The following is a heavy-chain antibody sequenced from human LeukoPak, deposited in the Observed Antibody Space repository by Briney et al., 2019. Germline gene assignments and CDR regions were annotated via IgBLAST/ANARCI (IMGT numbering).Heavy chain of an antibody. D-gene: IGHD6-6*01. V-gene: IGHV4-34*01. Sequence: SETLSLTCAVYGGSFSGYYWSWIRQPPGKGLEWIGEINHSGNTNYNPSLKSRVTISVDTSKNQFSLKLSSVTAADTAVYYCARLSIAAPKFDYWGQGTLVTVSS. J-gene: IGHJ4*02. CDR3: ARLSIAAPKFDY. CDR1: GGSFSGYY. CDR2: INHSGNT.